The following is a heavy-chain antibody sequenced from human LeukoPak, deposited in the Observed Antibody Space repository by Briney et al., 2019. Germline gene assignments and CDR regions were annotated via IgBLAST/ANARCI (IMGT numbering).Heavy chain of an antibody. J-gene: IGHJ5*02. CDR3: AREGNYGDFDNWFDP. V-gene: IGHV4-34*01. D-gene: IGHD4-17*01. Sequence: KPSETLSLTCAVYGGSFSGYYWSWIRQPPGKGLEWIGKINHSGSTNYNPSLKSRVTISVDTSKNQFSLKLSSVTAADTAVYCCAREGNYGDFDNWFDPWGQGTLVTVSS. CDR2: INHSGST. CDR1: GGSFSGYY.